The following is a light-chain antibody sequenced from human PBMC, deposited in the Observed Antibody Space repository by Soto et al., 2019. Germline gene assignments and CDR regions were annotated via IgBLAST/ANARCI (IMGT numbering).Light chain of an antibody. Sequence: DIQMTHYPSSVSASVGDRVTITCRASQGISSWLAWYQKKPGKAPNLLIYAASSLQSGVPSRFSGSESGIDFTLTISSLQLEDCAIYFCQQANSFPITFGQGTRLEIK. CDR3: QQANSFPIT. CDR2: AAS. J-gene: IGKJ5*01. CDR1: QGISSW. V-gene: IGKV1-12*01.